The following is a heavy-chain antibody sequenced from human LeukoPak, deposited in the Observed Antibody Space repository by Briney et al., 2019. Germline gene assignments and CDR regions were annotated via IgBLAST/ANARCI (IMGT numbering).Heavy chain of an antibody. J-gene: IGHJ3*02. Sequence: SGGSLRLSCSASGFTFSSYAMHWVRQAPGKGLEYASAISSNGGSTYYADSVKGRFTISRDNSKNTLYLQMSSLRAEDTAVYYCVKDVVVVPAAIIYDAFDIWGQGTMVTVSS. CDR3: VKDVVVVPAAIIYDAFDI. CDR1: GFTFSSYA. CDR2: ISSNGGST. V-gene: IGHV3-64D*06. D-gene: IGHD2-2*02.